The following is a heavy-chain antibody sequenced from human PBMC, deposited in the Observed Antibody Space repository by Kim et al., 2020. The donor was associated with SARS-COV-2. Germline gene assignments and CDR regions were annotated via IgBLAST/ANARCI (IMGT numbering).Heavy chain of an antibody. CDR3: AREGSGLDATCDN. Sequence: GGSLRLSCEASGFTFNNYGMHWVRQAPGKGLEWVAGIWYDGSLTYYADSVKGRFTISRDNSENTFYLQMNSLTAEDTALYYCAREGSGLDATCDNWGQGTLVTVSS. V-gene: IGHV3-33*01. CDR1: GFTFNNYG. J-gene: IGHJ4*02. CDR2: IWYDGSLT. D-gene: IGHD3-3*01.